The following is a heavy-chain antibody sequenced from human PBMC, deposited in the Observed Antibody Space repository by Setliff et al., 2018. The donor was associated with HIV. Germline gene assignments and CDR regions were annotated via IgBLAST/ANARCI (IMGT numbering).Heavy chain of an antibody. CDR2: INVGNGDT. Sequence: GASVKVSCKASGYTFTTYSLHWVRQAPGHSLEWMGWINVGNGDTKYSPELQGRISITRDTSANTAYMELSSLRFDDTAVYYCARLSVEDGFDVWGQGTLVTVSS. CDR3: ARLSVEDGFDV. V-gene: IGHV1-3*01. CDR1: GYTFTTYS. J-gene: IGHJ3*01.